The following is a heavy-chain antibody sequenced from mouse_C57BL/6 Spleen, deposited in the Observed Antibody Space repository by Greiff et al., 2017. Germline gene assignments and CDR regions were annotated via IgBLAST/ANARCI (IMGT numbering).Heavy chain of an antibody. CDR1: GYTFTSYW. CDR3: ARRRVYYAMDY. CDR2: IDPSDSYT. J-gene: IGHJ4*01. Sequence: VQLQQPGAELVRPGTSVKLSCKASGYTFTSYWMHWVKQRPGQGLEWIGVIDPSDSYTNYNQKFKGKATLTVDTSSSTAYMQLSSLTSEDSAVYYCARRRVYYAMDYWGQGTSVTVSS. V-gene: IGHV1-59*01.